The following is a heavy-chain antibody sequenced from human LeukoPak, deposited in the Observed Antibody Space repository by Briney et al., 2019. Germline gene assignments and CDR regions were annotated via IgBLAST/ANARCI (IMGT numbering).Heavy chain of an antibody. D-gene: IGHD2-2*01. CDR2: ISAYNGNT. Sequence: ASVKVSCKASGYTFTSYGISRVRQAPGQGLEWMGWISAYNGNTNYAQKLQGRVTITADESTSTAYMELSSLRSEDTAVYYCARSRLAGDIVVVQNQYYFDYWGQGTLVTVSS. CDR1: GYTFTSYG. V-gene: IGHV1-18*01. CDR3: ARSRLAGDIVVVQNQYYFDY. J-gene: IGHJ4*02.